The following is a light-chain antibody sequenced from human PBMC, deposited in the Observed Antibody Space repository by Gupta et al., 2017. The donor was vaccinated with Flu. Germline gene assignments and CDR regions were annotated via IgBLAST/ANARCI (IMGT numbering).Light chain of an antibody. V-gene: IGKV4-1*01. CDR1: QSVLYSSNNKNY. J-gene: IGKJ2*01. CDR3: QKYYSTPQT. Sequence: DIVMTQSPDSLSVSLGERATLNCKSSQSVLYSSNNKNYLAWYQQKPGQPPKLLIYWASTRESGVPDRFSGSGSGTDFTLTISSLQAEDVAVYYCQKYYSTPQTFGQGTKLEIK. CDR2: WAS.